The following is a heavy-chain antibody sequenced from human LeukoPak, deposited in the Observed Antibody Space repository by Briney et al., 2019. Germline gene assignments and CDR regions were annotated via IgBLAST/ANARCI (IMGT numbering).Heavy chain of an antibody. J-gene: IGHJ3*02. Sequence: SETLSLTCSVSGFSITTGYYWAWIRQPPGKGLEWIGNIYYSGSTYYNPSLKSRVTISLNTSKNQFSLKLNSVTAADTAVYYCARDTGSFPHVSFDIWGQGTMVTVSS. D-gene: IGHD1-26*01. CDR1: GFSITTGYY. CDR3: ARDTGSFPHVSFDI. CDR2: IYYSGST. V-gene: IGHV4-38-2*02.